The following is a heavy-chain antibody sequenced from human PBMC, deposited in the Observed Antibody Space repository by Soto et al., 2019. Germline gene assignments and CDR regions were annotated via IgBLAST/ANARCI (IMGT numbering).Heavy chain of an antibody. CDR2: ITDSSSTI. J-gene: IGHJ5*02. D-gene: IGHD5-18*01. V-gene: IGHV3-48*02. Sequence: EVQLVESGGGLVQPGGSQRLSCAASGFTFSSSSMNWVRQAPGKGLEWVSFITDSSSTIYYADSVEGRFTVSRDNAKNSLYLQMNSLRDEDTAVYYCARGGYSHGYDWFDPWGQGTLVTVSS. CDR3: ARGGYSHGYDWFDP. CDR1: GFTFSSSS.